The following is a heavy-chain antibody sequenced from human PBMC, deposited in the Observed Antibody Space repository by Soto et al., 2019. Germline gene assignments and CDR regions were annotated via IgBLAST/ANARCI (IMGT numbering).Heavy chain of an antibody. J-gene: IGHJ6*02. D-gene: IGHD5-18*01. CDR1: GGSISSYY. V-gene: IGHV4-59*01. Sequence: SETLSLTCTVSGGSISSYYWSWIRQPPGKGPEWIGYIYYSGSTNYNPSLKSRVTISVDTSKNQFSLKLSSVTAADTAVYYCARGRGYSYGSKYYYYYYGMDVWGQGNTVTVSS. CDR3: ARGRGYSYGSKYYYYYYGMDV. CDR2: IYYSGST.